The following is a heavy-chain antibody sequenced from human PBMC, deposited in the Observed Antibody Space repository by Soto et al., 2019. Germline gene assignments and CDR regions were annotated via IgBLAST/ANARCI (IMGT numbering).Heavy chain of an antibody. CDR2: ISGSGGST. CDR1: GFTFSSYA. J-gene: IGHJ4*02. Sequence: GGSLRLSCAVSGFTFSSYAMSWVRQAPGKGLEWVSAISGSGGSTYYADSVKGRFTISRDNSKNTLYLQMNSLRAEDTAVYYCAKAALGRAWELLGFFDYWGQGTLVTVSS. V-gene: IGHV3-23*01. CDR3: AKAALGRAWELLGFFDY. D-gene: IGHD1-26*01.